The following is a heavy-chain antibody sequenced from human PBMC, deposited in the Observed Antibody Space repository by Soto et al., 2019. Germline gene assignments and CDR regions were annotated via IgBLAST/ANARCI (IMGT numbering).Heavy chain of an antibody. D-gene: IGHD2-15*01. CDR2: IYSGGST. CDR1: GFTVSSNY. V-gene: IGHV3-53*01. J-gene: IGHJ6*02. CDR3: ARAFVVAATYYYGMDV. Sequence: EVQLVESGGGLIQPGGSLRLSCAASGFTVSSNYMSWVRQAPGKGLEWVSVIYSGGSTYYADSVKGRFTISRDNSKNTLYLQMKSLRAEDTAVYYCARAFVVAATYYYGMDVWGQGTTVTVSS.